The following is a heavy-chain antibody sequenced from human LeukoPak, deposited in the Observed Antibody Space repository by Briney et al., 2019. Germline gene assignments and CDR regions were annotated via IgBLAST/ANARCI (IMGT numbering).Heavy chain of an antibody. CDR3: VRGNHGSFDY. CDR1: GFSFSSYY. D-gene: IGHD1-14*01. CDR2: ISSSSTYI. V-gene: IGHV3-21*01. J-gene: IGHJ4*02. Sequence: GGSLRLSCAASGFSFSSYYVNWVRQAPGKGLEWVSCISSSSTYIYYADSVRGRFAISRDNAKNSLYLQMNSLRAEDTAVYYCVRGNHGSFDYWGQGSLVTVS.